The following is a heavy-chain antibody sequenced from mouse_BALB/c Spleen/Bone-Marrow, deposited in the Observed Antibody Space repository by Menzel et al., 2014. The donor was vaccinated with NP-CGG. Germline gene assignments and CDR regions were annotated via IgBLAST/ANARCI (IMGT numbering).Heavy chain of an antibody. CDR3: ARAGDDGYPWYFDV. Sequence: EVQVVESGGGLVQPGGSRKLSCAASGFTFSDYGMAWVRQAPGKGPEWVAFISNLAYSIYYADTVTGRFTISRENAKNTLYLEISSLRSEDSAMHYCARAGDDGYPWYFDVWGAGTTVTVSS. CDR1: GFTFSDYG. CDR2: ISNLAYSI. J-gene: IGHJ1*01. D-gene: IGHD2-3*01. V-gene: IGHV5-15*02.